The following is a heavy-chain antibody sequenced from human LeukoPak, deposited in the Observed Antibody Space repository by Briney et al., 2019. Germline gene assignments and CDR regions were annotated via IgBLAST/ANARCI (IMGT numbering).Heavy chain of an antibody. J-gene: IGHJ3*02. D-gene: IGHD4-17*01. CDR2: IKQDGSEK. CDR1: GFTFSSYW. CDR3: ARGDFNDYGDYVDAFEI. Sequence: PGGSLRLSCAASGFTFSSYWMSWVRQAPGKGLEWVANIKQDGSEKYYVDSVKGRFTIYRDNAKNSLYLQMNSLRAEDTAVYYCARGDFNDYGDYVDAFEIWGQGTMVTVSA. V-gene: IGHV3-7*01.